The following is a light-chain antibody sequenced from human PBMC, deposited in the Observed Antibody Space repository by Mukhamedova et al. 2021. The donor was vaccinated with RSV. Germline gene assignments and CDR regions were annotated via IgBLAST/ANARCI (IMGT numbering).Light chain of an antibody. CDR1: TWGDKY. CDR3: QPWDASTVV. Sequence: TWGDKYASWYQQKPGQSPVLVIFADTQRPSGIPDRFSGSNSGNTATLTIGGTLPMDQSAHHCQPWDASTVVFGGGTKLTVL. J-gene: IGLJ2*01. CDR2: ADT. V-gene: IGLV3-1*01.